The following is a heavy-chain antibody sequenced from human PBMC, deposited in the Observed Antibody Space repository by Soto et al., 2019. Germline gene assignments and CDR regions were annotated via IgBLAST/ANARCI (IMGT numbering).Heavy chain of an antibody. Sequence: GASVKVSCKASGYTFTNYDISWVRQAPGQGLEWMAWISAHNGNKNYAEKFQGRVTITTDTSTSTAYMEVRSLRSDDTAVYYCARGLQSYFGMDVWGQGTTVTVSS. CDR2: ISAHNGNK. V-gene: IGHV1-18*01. D-gene: IGHD1-1*01. CDR1: GYTFTNYD. J-gene: IGHJ6*02. CDR3: ARGLQSYFGMDV.